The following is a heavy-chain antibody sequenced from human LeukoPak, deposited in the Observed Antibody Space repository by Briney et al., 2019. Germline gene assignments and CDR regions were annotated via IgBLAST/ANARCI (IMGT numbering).Heavy chain of an antibody. V-gene: IGHV4-59*01. CDR3: AREDYGDSKFDP. CDR1: GGSISSYY. CDR2: IYYSGST. D-gene: IGHD4-17*01. Sequence: PSETLSLTCTVSGGSISSYYWSWIRQPPGKGLEWTGYIYYSGSTNYNPSLKSRVTISVDTSKNQFSLKLSSVTAADTAVYYCAREDYGDSKFDPWGQGTLVTVSS. J-gene: IGHJ5*02.